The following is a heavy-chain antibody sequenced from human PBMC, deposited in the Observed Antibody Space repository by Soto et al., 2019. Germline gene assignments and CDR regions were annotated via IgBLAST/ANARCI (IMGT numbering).Heavy chain of an antibody. CDR2: ISGSGGST. D-gene: IGHD2-2*01. J-gene: IGHJ6*02. CDR3: AKRRVRIPAVPYYYYGMDV. V-gene: IGHV3-23*01. Sequence: PGGCVRICGAASGCIFSSYARSWVRQATGKGLEWGSAISGSGGSTYSADSVKGRFTISRDNSKNTLYLQMNSLRAEDTAVYYCAKRRVRIPAVPYYYYGMDVWGQGTTVTVSS. CDR1: GCIFSSYA.